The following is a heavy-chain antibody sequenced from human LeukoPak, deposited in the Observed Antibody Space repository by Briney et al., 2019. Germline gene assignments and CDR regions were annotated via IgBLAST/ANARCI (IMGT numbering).Heavy chain of an antibody. CDR2: IYTSGST. J-gene: IGHJ4*02. CDR1: GGSISSYY. CDR3: ASADSYNSDWYHYFDY. D-gene: IGHD6-19*01. Sequence: SETLSLTCTVSGGSISSYYWSWIRQPAGKGLEWIGRIYTSGSTNYNPSLKSRVTISVDTSKNQFSLKLSSVTAADTAVYYCASADSYNSDWYHYFDYWGQGTLVTVSS. V-gene: IGHV4-4*07.